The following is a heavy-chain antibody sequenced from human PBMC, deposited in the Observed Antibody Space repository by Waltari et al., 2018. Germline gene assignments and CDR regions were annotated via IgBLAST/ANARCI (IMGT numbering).Heavy chain of an antibody. V-gene: IGHV1-69-2*01. CDR1: GYSFTDYY. CDR2: VEPEDGET. CDR3: ATDRVAAAGTGRGAFDI. J-gene: IGHJ3*02. Sequence: EVQLVQSGAEVKKPGATVKISCKVSGYSFTDYYMHWVKQPHGKGLEWMGLVEPEDGETRYAEKFQGRVTITADTSTDTAYMELSSLRSEDTAVYYCATDRVAAAGTGRGAFDIWGQGTMVTVSS. D-gene: IGHD6-13*01.